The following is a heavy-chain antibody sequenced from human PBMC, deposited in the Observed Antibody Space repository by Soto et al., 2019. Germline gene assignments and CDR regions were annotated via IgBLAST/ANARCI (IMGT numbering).Heavy chain of an antibody. V-gene: IGHV3-21*01. CDR1: GFTFSSYS. J-gene: IGHJ4*02. CDR2: ISSSSSYI. D-gene: IGHD6-6*01. Sequence: GGSLRLSCAASGFTFSSYSMNWVRQAPGKGLEWVSSISSSSSYIYYADSVKGRFTISRDNAKNSLYLQMNSLRAEDTAVYYCARDGDLSSIAARPFDYWGQGTLVTVSS. CDR3: ARDGDLSSIAARPFDY.